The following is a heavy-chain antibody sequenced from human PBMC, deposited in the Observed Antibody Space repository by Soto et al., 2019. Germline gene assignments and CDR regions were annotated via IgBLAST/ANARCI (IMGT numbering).Heavy chain of an antibody. D-gene: IGHD2-2*01. CDR2: INHSGST. Sequence: SETLSLTCTVSGGSISSGDYYWSWIRQPPGKGLEWIGEINHSGSTNYNLSLKSRVTISVDTSMNQFSLKLDSVTAADTAVYYCASQSDVVPAEKSFDSWGQGTLVTVSS. J-gene: IGHJ4*02. CDR3: ASQSDVVPAEKSFDS. CDR1: GGSISSGDYY. V-gene: IGHV4-30-4*01.